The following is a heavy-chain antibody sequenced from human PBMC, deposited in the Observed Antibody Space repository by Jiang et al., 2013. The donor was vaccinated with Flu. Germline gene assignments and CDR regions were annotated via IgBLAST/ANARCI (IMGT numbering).Heavy chain of an antibody. Sequence: ANIKQDGSEKFFVESVKGRFTISRDNTKNSVYLHMNSLRVEDTAMYYCARAWDSNGYYNYYLDSWGQGTLVTVSS. V-gene: IGHV3-7*04. CDR3: ARAWDSNGYYNYYLDS. D-gene: IGHD3-22*01. J-gene: IGHJ4*02. CDR2: IKQDGSEK.